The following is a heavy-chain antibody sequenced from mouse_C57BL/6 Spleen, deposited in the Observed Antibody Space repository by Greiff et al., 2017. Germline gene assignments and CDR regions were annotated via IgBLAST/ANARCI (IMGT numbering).Heavy chain of an antibody. Sequence: QVQLQQSGAELVKPGASAKLSCKASGYTFTEYTIHWVKQRSGQGLEWIGRFYPGSGSINYYEKFKDKATLTADKSSSTVYIELSRLTSEDSAVYCCARHLRRGYYFDYWGQGTTLPVSS. CDR1: GYTFTEYT. CDR3: ARHLRRGYYFDY. V-gene: IGHV1-62-2*01. J-gene: IGHJ2*01. CDR2: FYPGSGSI. D-gene: IGHD1-1*01.